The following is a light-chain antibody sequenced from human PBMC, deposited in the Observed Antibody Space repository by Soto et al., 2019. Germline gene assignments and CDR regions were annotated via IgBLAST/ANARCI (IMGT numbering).Light chain of an antibody. J-gene: IGLJ1*01. CDR1: SSDVGAYNF. CDR2: EVT. V-gene: IGLV2-14*01. CDR3: SSYTTSAPYV. Sequence: QSVLTQPASVSGSPGQSITISCTGTSSDVGAYNFVSWYQHHPGRAPKVIIYEVTIRPSGVSNRFSGSKSGNTASLTISGLQAEDEADYYCSSYTTSAPYVFGSGTKLTV.